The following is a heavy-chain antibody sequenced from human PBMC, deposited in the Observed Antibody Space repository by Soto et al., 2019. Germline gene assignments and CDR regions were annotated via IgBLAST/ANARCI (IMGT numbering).Heavy chain of an antibody. D-gene: IGHD3-9*01. CDR1: GDSINSDKYY. J-gene: IGHJ4*02. V-gene: IGHV4-39*01. Sequence: QLQLQESGPGLVKPSETLSLTCSVSGDSINSDKYYWGWIRQPPGKGLEWIGSIYFRGNTYYNPSLQTRVTISLDKSKSQFSLKLNSVTAADSAVYFCARLEGLATISYYFDFWGQGDLVTVSS. CDR2: IYFRGNT. CDR3: ARLEGLATISYYFDF.